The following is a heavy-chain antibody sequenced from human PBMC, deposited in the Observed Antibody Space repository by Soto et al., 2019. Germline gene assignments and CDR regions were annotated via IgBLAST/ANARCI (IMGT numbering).Heavy chain of an antibody. V-gene: IGHV3-73*02. CDR2: IRSKANSYAT. CDR3: TRQGGYCSGGSCYWGDYYYYYGMDV. J-gene: IGHJ6*02. CDR1: GFTFSGSA. D-gene: IGHD2-15*01. Sequence: EVQLVESGGGLVQPGGSLKLSCAASGFTFSGSAMHWVRQASVKGLEWVGRIRSKANSYATAYAASVKGRFTISRDDSKNTAYLQMNSLKTEDTAVYYCTRQGGYCSGGSCYWGDYYYYYGMDVWGQGTTVTVSS.